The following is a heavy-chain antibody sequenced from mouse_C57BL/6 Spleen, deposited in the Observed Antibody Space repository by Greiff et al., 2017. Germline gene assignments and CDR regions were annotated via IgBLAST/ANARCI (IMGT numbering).Heavy chain of an antibody. CDR3: ARSEYDGYYAYAMDY. CDR1: GYTFTDYY. CDR2: IGPGSGST. D-gene: IGHD2-3*01. V-gene: IGHV1-77*01. J-gene: IGHJ4*01. Sequence: VQLQQSGAELVKPGASVKISCKASGYTFTDYYINWVKQRPGQGLEWIGKIGPGSGSTYYNEKFKGKATLTADKASSTAYMPPSSLTSEDSAVYFCARSEYDGYYAYAMDYWGQGTSVTVSS.